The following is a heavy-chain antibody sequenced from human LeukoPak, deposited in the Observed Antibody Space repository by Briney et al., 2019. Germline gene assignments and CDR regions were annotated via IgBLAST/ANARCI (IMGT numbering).Heavy chain of an antibody. CDR1: GFTFSSYS. V-gene: IGHV3-21*01. J-gene: IGHJ4*02. Sequence: PGGSLRLSCAASGFTFSSYSMNWVRQAPGKGLEWVSSISSSSSYIYYADSVKGRFTISRDNAKNSLYLQMNSLRAEDTAVYYCARYGGGAAAGLDYWGQGTLVTVSS. CDR2: ISSSSSYI. CDR3: ARYGGGAAAGLDY. D-gene: IGHD6-13*01.